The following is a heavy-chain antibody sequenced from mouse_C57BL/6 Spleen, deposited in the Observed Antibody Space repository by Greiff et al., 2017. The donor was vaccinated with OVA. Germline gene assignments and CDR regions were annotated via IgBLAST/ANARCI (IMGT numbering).Heavy chain of an antibody. V-gene: IGHV1-26*01. Sequence: VQLQQSGPELVKPGASVKISCKASGYTFTDYYMNWVKQSHGKSLEWIGDINPNNGGTSYNQKFKGKATLTVDKSSSTAYMELRSLTSEDSAVYYCARLGLLPWYFDVWGTGTTVTVSS. CDR1: GYTFTDYY. D-gene: IGHD2-3*01. CDR3: ARLGLLPWYFDV. J-gene: IGHJ1*03. CDR2: INPNNGGT.